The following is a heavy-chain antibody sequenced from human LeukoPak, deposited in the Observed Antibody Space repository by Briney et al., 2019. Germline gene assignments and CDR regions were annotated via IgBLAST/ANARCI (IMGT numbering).Heavy chain of an antibody. CDR1: GFTFSNYW. CDR3: ARVSSGSYFGYYYYYMDV. D-gene: IGHD1-26*01. CDR2: INSDGSST. J-gene: IGHJ6*03. Sequence: QSGGSLRLSCAASGFTFSNYWMHWVRQAPGKGLVWVSRINSDGSSTSYADSVKGRFTISRDNAKNTLYLQMNGLRAEDTAVYYCARVSSGSYFGYYYYYMDVWGKGTTVTVSS. V-gene: IGHV3-74*01.